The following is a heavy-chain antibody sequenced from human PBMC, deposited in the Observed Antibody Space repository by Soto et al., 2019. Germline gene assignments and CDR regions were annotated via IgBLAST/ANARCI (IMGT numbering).Heavy chain of an antibody. CDR2: IKQDGSEK. CDR1: GFTFSSYW. V-gene: IGHV3-7*01. Sequence: GGSLRLSCAASGFTFSSYWMSWVRQAPGKGLEWVANIKQDGSEKYYVDSVKGRFTISRDNAKNSLYLQMNSLRAEDTAVFYCARDHAITIFGVVIPDAFDIWGQGTMVTVSS. CDR3: ARDHAITIFGVVIPDAFDI. J-gene: IGHJ3*02. D-gene: IGHD3-3*01.